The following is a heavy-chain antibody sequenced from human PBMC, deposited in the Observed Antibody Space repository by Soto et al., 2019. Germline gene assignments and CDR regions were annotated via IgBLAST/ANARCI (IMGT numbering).Heavy chain of an antibody. V-gene: IGHV3-23*01. J-gene: IGHJ6*04. CDR2: ISGSGGRT. CDR1: GFTFSSYA. D-gene: IGHD3-3*01. CDR3: AKFSGFWSRARYYYYYGIDV. Sequence: EVQLLESGGGLVQPGGSLRLSCAASGFTFSSYAMSWVRQAPGKGLEWVSAISGSGGRTYYADSVEGRFNISRDTSTNTLYLQMNSLRAEGTAVYYCAKFSGFWSRARYYYYYGIDVWGKGSTVTVSS.